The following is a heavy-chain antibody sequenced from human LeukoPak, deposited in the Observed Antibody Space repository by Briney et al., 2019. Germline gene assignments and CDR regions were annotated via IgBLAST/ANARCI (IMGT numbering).Heavy chain of an antibody. J-gene: IGHJ3*02. CDR3: ARERILYGDYFSRVAFDI. D-gene: IGHD4-17*01. CDR1: GGSISSYY. Sequence: SETLSLTCTVSGGSISSYYWSWIRQPAGKGLEWIGRIYTSGSTNYNPSLKSRVTISVDTSKNQFPLKLSSVTAADTAVYYCARERILYGDYFSRVAFDIWGQGTMVTVSS. CDR2: IYTSGST. V-gene: IGHV4-4*07.